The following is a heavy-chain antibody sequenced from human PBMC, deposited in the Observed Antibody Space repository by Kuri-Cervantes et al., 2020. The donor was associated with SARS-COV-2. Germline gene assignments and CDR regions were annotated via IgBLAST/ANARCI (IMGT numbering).Heavy chain of an antibody. Sequence: GESLKISWAASGFTFSDYYMSWIRQAPGKRLEWVSYISSSSSYTNYADSVKGRFTISRDNARNSLYLQMNSLRAEDTAVYYCARDLYYYDSSGYYDYWGQGTLVTVSS. CDR3: ARDLYYYDSSGYYDY. V-gene: IGHV3-11*05. J-gene: IGHJ4*02. CDR2: ISSSSSYT. CDR1: GFTFSDYY. D-gene: IGHD3-22*01.